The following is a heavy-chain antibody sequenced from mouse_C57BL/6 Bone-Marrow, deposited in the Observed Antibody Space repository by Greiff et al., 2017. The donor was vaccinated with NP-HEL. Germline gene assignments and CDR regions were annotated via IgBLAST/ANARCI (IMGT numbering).Heavy chain of an antibody. D-gene: IGHD1-1*01. CDR3: APFITTVVDPFAY. CDR2: IDPANGNT. J-gene: IGHJ3*01. Sequence: VQLQQSVAELVRPGASVKLSCTASGFNIKNTYMHWVKQRPEQGLEWIGRIDPANGNTKYAPKFQGKATITADTSSNTAYLQLSSLTSEDTAIYYCAPFITTVVDPFAYWGQGTLVTVSA. CDR1: GFNIKNTY. V-gene: IGHV14-3*01.